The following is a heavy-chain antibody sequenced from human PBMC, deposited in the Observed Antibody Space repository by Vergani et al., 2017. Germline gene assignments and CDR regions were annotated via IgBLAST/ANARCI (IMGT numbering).Heavy chain of an antibody. J-gene: IGHJ6*02. CDR1: GGSISSGDYY. V-gene: IGHV4-30-4*08. Sequence: QVQLQESGPGLVKPSQTLSLTCTVSGGSISSGDYYWSWIRQPPGKGLEWIGYIYYSGSTYYNPSLKSRVTISVDTSKNQFSLKLSSVTAADTAVYYCARHTPYGSGSYFYYYYGMDVWGQGTTVTVSS. CDR2: IYYSGST. CDR3: ARHTPYGSGSYFYYYYGMDV. D-gene: IGHD3-10*01.